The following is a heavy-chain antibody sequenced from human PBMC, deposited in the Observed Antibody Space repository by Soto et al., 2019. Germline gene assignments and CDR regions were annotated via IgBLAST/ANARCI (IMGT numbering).Heavy chain of an antibody. D-gene: IGHD4-4*01. V-gene: IGHV3-30*04. CDR2: IWYDGRKK. CDR1: GFTFSSYS. J-gene: IGHJ4*02. Sequence: QVQLVESGGGVVQPGRSLTLSCAASGFTFSSYSMHWVRQAPGKGLEWVAVIWYDGRKKYYADSVKGRFTISRDNSMSTVYLQMNSLRTEDTAVYYCLDTVTLQGGQGTLVTVSS. CDR3: LDTVTLQ.